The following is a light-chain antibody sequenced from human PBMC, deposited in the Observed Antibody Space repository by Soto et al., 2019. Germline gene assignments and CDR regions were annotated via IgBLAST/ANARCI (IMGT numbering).Light chain of an antibody. V-gene: IGKV3-11*01. Sequence: EIVLTQSPATLSLSRGERATLSCRASQSIGRYIAWYQQKPGQAPRLLIYDASTWAIGIPDRFSGSGSGTDFTLTISSLQPDDFAVYYCQQRSDWPLLTFGGGTKVDIK. J-gene: IGKJ4*01. CDR2: DAS. CDR3: QQRSDWPLLT. CDR1: QSIGRY.